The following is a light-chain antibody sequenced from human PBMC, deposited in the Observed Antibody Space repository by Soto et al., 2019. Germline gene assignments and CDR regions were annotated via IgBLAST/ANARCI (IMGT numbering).Light chain of an antibody. Sequence: EIVLTRSPGTLSLSPGERATLSCRASQSVRSSSLAWYQQKPGQAPRLLIYGASSRATGIPDRFSGSGSGTDSTLTISRLEPEEFAVYYCQQYGSSSITFGQGTRLEIK. J-gene: IGKJ5*01. CDR2: GAS. CDR3: QQYGSSSIT. V-gene: IGKV3-20*01. CDR1: QSVRSSS.